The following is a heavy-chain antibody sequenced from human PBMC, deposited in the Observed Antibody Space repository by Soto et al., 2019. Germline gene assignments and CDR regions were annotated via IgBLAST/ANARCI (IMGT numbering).Heavy chain of an antibody. V-gene: IGHV1-69*13. CDR2: IIPIFGTA. CDR3: GSVGYCSSTNCLFYYYHYGMDV. CDR1: GGTFSSYA. J-gene: IGHJ6*02. D-gene: IGHD2-2*03. Sequence: SVKVSCKASGGTFSSYAISWVRQAPGQGLEWMGGIIPIFGTANYAQNFRARVTITADESTSTAYMELSSLTSEDTAVYYCGSVGYCSSTNCLFYYYHYGMDVWGQGTTVTVSS.